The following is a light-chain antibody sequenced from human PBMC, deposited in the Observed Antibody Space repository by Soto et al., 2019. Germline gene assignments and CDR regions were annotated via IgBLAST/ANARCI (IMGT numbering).Light chain of an antibody. Sequence: EVVMTQSPGTLSVSPGERATLSCRASQSVSSDLAWYQQKPGQAPRLLIYGASTRATGIPARFSGSGSGTEFTLTISGLQSEDYAVYFCQQYNNWPPWTFGQGTKVEIK. CDR1: QSVSSD. CDR2: GAS. J-gene: IGKJ1*01. V-gene: IGKV3-15*01. CDR3: QQYNNWPPWT.